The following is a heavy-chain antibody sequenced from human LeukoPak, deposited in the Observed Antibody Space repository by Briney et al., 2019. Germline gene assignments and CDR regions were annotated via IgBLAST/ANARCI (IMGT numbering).Heavy chain of an antibody. D-gene: IGHD6-6*01. CDR3: TREYINSYYYYYYMDV. V-gene: IGHV3-49*04. CDR2: IRSKPYGGTT. J-gene: IGHJ6*03. Sequence: PGGSLRLSCTASGFTFGDYAMSWVRQAPGKGLEWVSFIRSKPYGGTTEYAASVKGRFSISRDDSKSIAYLQMNSLKTEDTAVYYCTREYINSYYYYYYMDVWGKGTTVTVSS. CDR1: GFTFGDYA.